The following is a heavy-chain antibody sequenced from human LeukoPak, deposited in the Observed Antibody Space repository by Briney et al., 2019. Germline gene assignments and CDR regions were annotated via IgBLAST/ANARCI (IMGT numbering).Heavy chain of an antibody. J-gene: IGHJ5*02. CDR1: GFTFSSYS. V-gene: IGHV3-21*01. D-gene: IGHD3-22*01. Sequence: PGGSLRLSCAASGFTFSSYSMNWVRQAPGKGLEWVSSISSSSSYIYYADSVKGRFTISRDNAKNSLYLQMNSLRAEDTAVYYCARDSYYYDSGGYSANWFDPWGQGTLVTVSS. CDR2: ISSSSSYI. CDR3: ARDSYYYDSGGYSANWFDP.